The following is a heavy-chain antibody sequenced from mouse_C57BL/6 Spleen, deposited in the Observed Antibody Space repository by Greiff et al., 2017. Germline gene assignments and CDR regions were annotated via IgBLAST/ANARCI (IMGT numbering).Heavy chain of an antibody. CDR1: GFTFSDYY. CDR2: INYDGSST. Sequence: EVQLVESEGGLVQPGSSMKLSCTASGFTFSDYYMAWVRQVPEKGLEWVANINYDGSSTDYLDSLKSRFIISRDNAKNILYLQMSSLKSEDTATYYCASGGKGYFDVWGTGTTVTVSS. CDR3: ASGGKGYFDV. J-gene: IGHJ1*03. V-gene: IGHV5-16*01. D-gene: IGHD1-1*02.